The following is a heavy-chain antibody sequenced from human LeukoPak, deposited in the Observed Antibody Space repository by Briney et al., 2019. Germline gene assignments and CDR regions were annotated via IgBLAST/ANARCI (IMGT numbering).Heavy chain of an antibody. CDR1: GYTFTSYD. J-gene: IGHJ4*02. CDR3: ARVFGTTPDY. D-gene: IGHD3-3*01. CDR2: MNPNSSNT. Sequence: ASVKVSCKXSGYTFTSYDINWVRQATGQGLEWMGWMNPNSSNTGYAQKFQGRVTITRNTSISTAYMELSSLRSEDTAVYYCARVFGTTPDYWGQGTLVTVSS. V-gene: IGHV1-8*03.